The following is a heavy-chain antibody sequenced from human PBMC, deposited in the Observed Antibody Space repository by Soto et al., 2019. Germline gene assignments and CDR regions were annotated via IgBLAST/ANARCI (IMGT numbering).Heavy chain of an antibody. CDR1: GGSMSSFY. CDR2: IYYSGSS. Sequence: SETLSLTCTVSGGSMSSFYWSWIWQPPGKGLEWIGYIYYSGSSYYNPSIKSRVTISVGTSRNQFSLKLSSVTAADTAVYYCARHPNRGGYHYYMDDWGKGTTVTVSS. J-gene: IGHJ6*03. D-gene: IGHD3-10*01. CDR3: ARHPNRGGYHYYMDD. V-gene: IGHV4-59*08.